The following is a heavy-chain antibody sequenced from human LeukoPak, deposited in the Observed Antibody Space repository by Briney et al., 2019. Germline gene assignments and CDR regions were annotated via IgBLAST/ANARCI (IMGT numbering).Heavy chain of an antibody. J-gene: IGHJ5*02. CDR2: IYHSGST. CDR3: ARGRLDWFDP. V-gene: IGHV4-30-2*01. Sequence: KASETLSLTCTVSGGSISSGGYYWSWIRQPPGKGLEWIGYIYHSGSTYYNPSLKSRVTISVDRSKNQFSLKLSSVTAADTAVYYCARGRLDWFDPWGQGTLVTVSS. CDR1: GGSISSGGYY.